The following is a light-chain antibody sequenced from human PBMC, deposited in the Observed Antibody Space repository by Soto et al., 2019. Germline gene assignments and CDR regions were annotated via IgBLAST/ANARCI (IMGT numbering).Light chain of an antibody. CDR1: SSDIGGYNY. CDR3: SSYTTTTTQVV. V-gene: IGLV2-14*01. CDR2: EVS. Sequence: QSVLAQPASMSGSPGQSISISCTGSSSDIGGYNYVSWYQQHPGKAPKLMIYEVSDRPSGVSTRFSGAKSGNTASLTISGLQAEDEAYYYCSSYTTTTTQVVFGGGTKVTV. J-gene: IGLJ2*01.